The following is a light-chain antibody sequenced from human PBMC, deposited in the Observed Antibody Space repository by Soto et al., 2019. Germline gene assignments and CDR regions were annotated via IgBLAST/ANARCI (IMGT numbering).Light chain of an antibody. CDR3: MQGTHWPYT. CDR1: QGLLHSNGDTF. CDR2: QVS. V-gene: IGKV2-30*02. J-gene: IGKJ2*01. Sequence: DVGMTQSPLSLPVTLGQPASISCRSSQGLLHSNGDTFLSWFQQRPGQSPRRLIYQVSNRDSGVPDRFSGSGSGTDFTLTIXRVEAEDVGIYYCMQGTHWPYTFGQGTKLEI.